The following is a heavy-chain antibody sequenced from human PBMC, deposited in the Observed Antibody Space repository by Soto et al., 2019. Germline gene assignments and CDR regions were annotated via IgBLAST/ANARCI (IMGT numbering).Heavy chain of an antibody. V-gene: IGHV3-23*01. J-gene: IGHJ4*02. Sequence: EVQLLESGGGLVQPGGSLRLSCAASGFTFTSYAMTWVRHAPGKGLEWVSSISSGSGGSTYYADSVKGRFTISRDNSRNTLYLQMNSLRAEDTAVYYCANSSKGGRSWSFPLDYWGQGTLVTVSS. CDR3: ANSSKGGRSWSFPLDY. CDR1: GFTFTSYA. CDR2: ISSGSGGST. D-gene: IGHD6-13*01.